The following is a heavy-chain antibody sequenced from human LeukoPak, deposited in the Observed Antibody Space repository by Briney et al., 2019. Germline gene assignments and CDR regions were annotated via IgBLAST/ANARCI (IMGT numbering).Heavy chain of an antibody. V-gene: IGHV5-51*01. CDR2: IYPGDSDT. D-gene: IGHD3-9*01. Sequence: GESLKISCKGSGYGFTSYWIGWVRQMPGKGLEWMGIIYPGDSDTRYSPSFQGQVTISADKSISTAYLQWSSLKASDTAMYYCARRKSDILTGYYIDYWGQGTLVTVSS. J-gene: IGHJ4*02. CDR3: ARRKSDILTGYYIDY. CDR1: GYGFTSYW.